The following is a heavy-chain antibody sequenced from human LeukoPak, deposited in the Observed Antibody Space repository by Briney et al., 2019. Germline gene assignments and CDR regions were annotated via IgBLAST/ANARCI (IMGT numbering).Heavy chain of an antibody. V-gene: IGHV4-34*01. CDR1: GGSFSGYY. Sequence: SETLSLTCAVYGGSFSGYYWSWIRQPPGEGLKWIGEINHSGSTNYNPSLKSRVTISVDTSKNQFSLKLSSVTAADAAVYYCARGNYDILTGYYKDYWGQGTLVTVSS. CDR2: INHSGST. CDR3: ARGNYDILTGYYKDY. D-gene: IGHD3-9*01. J-gene: IGHJ4*02.